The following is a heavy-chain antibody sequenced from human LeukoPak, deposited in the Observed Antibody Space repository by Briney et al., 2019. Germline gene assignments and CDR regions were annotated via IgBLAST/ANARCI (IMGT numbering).Heavy chain of an antibody. V-gene: IGHV3-21*01. CDR2: ISSSSSYI. Sequence: PGGSLRLSCAASGFTFRSYSMNWVRQAPGKGLEWVSSISSSSSYIYYADSVKGRFTISRDNAKNSLYLQMNSLRAEDTAVYYCATYWGHRFDPWGQGTLVTVSS. D-gene: IGHD7-27*01. J-gene: IGHJ5*02. CDR1: GFTFRSYS. CDR3: ATYWGHRFDP.